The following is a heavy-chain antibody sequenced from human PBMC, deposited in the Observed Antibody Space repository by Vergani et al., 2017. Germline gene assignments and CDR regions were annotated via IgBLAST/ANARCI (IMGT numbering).Heavy chain of an antibody. CDR1: GFTFSSYS. CDR3: ARLIVVVPAATGGYCTNGVCFPPPNWFDP. V-gene: IGHV3-48*04. J-gene: IGHJ5*02. D-gene: IGHD2-8*01. Sequence: EVQLVESGGGLVQPGGSLRLSCAASGFTFSSYSMNWVRQAPGKGLEWVSYISSSGSTIYYADSVKGRFTISRDNAKNSLYLQMNSLRAEDTAVYYCARLIVVVPAATGGYCTNGVCFPPPNWFDPWGQGTLVTVSS. CDR2: ISSSGSTI.